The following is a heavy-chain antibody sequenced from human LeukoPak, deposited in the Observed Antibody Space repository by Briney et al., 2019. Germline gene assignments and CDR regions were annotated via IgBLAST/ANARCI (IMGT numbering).Heavy chain of an antibody. CDR3: AKGLPPDY. CDR2: IYYSGST. Sequence: NSSETLSLTCTVSGGSISSSSYYWGWIRQPPGKGLEWIGSIYYSGSTYYNPSLKSRVTISVDTSKNQFSLKLSSVTAADTAVYYCAKGLPPDYWDQGTLVTVSS. V-gene: IGHV4-39*07. J-gene: IGHJ4*02. CDR1: GGSISSSSYY.